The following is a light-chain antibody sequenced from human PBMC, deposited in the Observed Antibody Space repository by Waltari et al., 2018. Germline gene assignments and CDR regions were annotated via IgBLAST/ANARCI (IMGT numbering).Light chain of an antibody. CDR3: NSFTTSFTFV. Sequence: QSALAQPASVSGSPGQSITISCTGTSTDVGAYDSVSWSQPPPGKAPRLIIYDVNHRPSGLPDRFSGSNSGNTASLSISGLQAEDEADYYCNSFTTSFTFVFGTGTKVTVL. V-gene: IGLV2-14*03. CDR1: STDVGAYDS. J-gene: IGLJ1*01. CDR2: DVN.